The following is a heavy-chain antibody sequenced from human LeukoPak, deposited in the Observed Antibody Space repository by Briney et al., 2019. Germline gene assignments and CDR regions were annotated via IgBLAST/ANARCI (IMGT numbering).Heavy chain of an antibody. CDR3: ARSEYQLLYSYYYYYMDV. V-gene: IGHV6-1*01. CDR1: GDSVSSNSAA. J-gene: IGHJ6*03. D-gene: IGHD2-2*01. Sequence: SQTLSLTCAISGDSVSSNSAAWNWIRQSPSRGLEWLGRTYYRSKWYNDYAVSVKSRITINPDTSKNQFSLQLNSVTPEDTAVYYCARSEYQLLYSYYYYYMDVRGKGTTVTVSS. CDR2: TYYRSKWYN.